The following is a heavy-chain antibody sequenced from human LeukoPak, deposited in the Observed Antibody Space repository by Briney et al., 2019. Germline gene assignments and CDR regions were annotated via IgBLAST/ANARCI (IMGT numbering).Heavy chain of an antibody. CDR1: GYSFTTYW. D-gene: IGHD1-1*01. J-gene: IGHJ3*02. CDR3: ARRLRTGGFDI. CDR2: IQPADSQT. V-gene: IGHV5-51*01. Sequence: GAPLQISCMGSGYSFTTYWIDSGRQVPGKTLEWMGLIQPADSQTRYNPSFQGQVTLSDDKSINTAYLQWSSLRPSDTAIYYCARRLRTGGFDIWGQGTEVTVSS.